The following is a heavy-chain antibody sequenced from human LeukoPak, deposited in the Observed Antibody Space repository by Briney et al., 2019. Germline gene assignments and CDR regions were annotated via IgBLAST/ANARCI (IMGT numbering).Heavy chain of an antibody. CDR1: GFTFSNAW. D-gene: IGHD3-10*01. CDR3: TTARNMVRGVIPLDY. CDR2: IRSKTDGGTT. V-gene: IGHV3-15*01. J-gene: IGHJ4*02. Sequence: GGSLRLSCAASGFTFSNAWMSWVRQAPGKGLEWVGRIRSKTDGGTTDYAAPVKGRFTISRDDSKNTLYLQMNSLKTGDTAVYYCTTARNMVRGVIPLDYWGQGTLVTVSS.